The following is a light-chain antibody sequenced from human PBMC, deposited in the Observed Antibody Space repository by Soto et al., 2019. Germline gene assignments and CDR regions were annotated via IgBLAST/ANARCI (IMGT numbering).Light chain of an antibody. J-gene: IGKJ5*01. CDR3: QQSYSTTSFS. CDR1: RGISSY. CDR2: SAS. Sequence: RLSQSPSSLSATVGDRVTITCQASRGISSYLAWYQQKPGKPPKLLVYSASSLQSGVPSRFSGSGSEPDFTLTIRSLQSEDFATSYGQQSYSTTSFSFGQGTRLEI. V-gene: IGKV1-39*01.